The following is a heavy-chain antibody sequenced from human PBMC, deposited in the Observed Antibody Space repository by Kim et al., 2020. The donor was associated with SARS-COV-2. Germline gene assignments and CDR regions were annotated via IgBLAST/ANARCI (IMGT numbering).Heavy chain of an antibody. CDR1: GFTFSSSA. V-gene: IGHV3-23*01. J-gene: IGHJ4*02. CDR2: ISGSGGST. Sequence: GGSLRLSCAASGFTFSSSAMSWVRQAPGKGLEWVSAISGSGGSTYYADSVKGRFTITRDNSKNTPSPQMHSLRAEATAAYYCSTDEFIKGGFDFWGQGTL. CDR3: STDEFIKGGFDF. D-gene: IGHD3-10*01.